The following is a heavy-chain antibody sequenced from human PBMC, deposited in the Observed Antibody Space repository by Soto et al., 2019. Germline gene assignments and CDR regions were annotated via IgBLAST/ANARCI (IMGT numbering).Heavy chain of an antibody. CDR2: INKDGSQK. D-gene: IGHD7-27*01. V-gene: IGHV3-7*03. Sequence: GVSLRLSCAASGFTLSNYWMTWVRQAPGKGLEWVANINKDGSQKNYVDSVKGRFTIARDNGQNSLSLQMNSLRVEDTAVYYCVRELGLAYWGQGALVTVSS. CDR1: GFTLSNYW. J-gene: IGHJ4*02. CDR3: VRELGLAY.